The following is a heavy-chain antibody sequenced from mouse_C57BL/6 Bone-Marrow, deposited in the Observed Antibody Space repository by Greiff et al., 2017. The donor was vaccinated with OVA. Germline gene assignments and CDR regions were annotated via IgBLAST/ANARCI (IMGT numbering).Heavy chain of an antibody. D-gene: IGHD2-4*01. CDR3: ARPRYDYDEAWFAY. J-gene: IGHJ3*01. CDR2: INPNNGGT. CDR1: GYTFTDYY. Sequence: EVQLQQSGPELVKPGASVKISCKASGYTFTDYYMNWVKQSHGKSLEWIGDINPNNGGTSYNQKFKGKATLIVDKSSSTAYMELRSLTSEDSAVYYCARPRYDYDEAWFAYWGQGTLVTVSA. V-gene: IGHV1-26*01.